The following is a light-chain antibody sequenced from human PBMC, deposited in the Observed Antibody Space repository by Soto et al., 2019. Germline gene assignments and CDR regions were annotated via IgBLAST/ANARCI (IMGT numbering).Light chain of an antibody. CDR3: QHYNSYSEA. CDR1: QTISSW. CDR2: KAS. V-gene: IGKV1-5*03. J-gene: IGKJ1*01. Sequence: DVKMTQSPSTLSGNVGDRVTITCRASQTISSWLAWYQQKPGKAPKLLIYKASTLKSGVPSRFSGSGSGTEFTLTISSLQPDDFATYYCQHYNSYSEAFGQGTKVAIK.